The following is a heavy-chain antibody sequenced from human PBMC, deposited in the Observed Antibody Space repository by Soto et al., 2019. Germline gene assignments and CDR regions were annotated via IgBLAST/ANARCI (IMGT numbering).Heavy chain of an antibody. V-gene: IGHV3-11*05. CDR1: GFTFRDYY. Sequence: QVQLVESGGGLVRPGGSLRLSCEASGFTFRDYYMTWFRQAPGKGLEWLSYIDSSTKYTNYADSVKGRFTISRDNAKNPLYLQINSLRAGDTAVSYCAREYYYTMDLGGQGTMVTVSS. CDR2: IDSSTKYT. CDR3: AREYYYTMDL. J-gene: IGHJ6*02.